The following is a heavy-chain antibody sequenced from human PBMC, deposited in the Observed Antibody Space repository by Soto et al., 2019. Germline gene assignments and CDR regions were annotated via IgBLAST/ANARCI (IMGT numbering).Heavy chain of an antibody. D-gene: IGHD6-6*01. J-gene: IGHJ4*02. V-gene: IGHV4-59*01. Sequence: SETLSLTCTVSGGSISSYYWSWIRQPPGKGLEWIGYIYYSGSTNYNPSLKSRVTISVDTSKNQFSLKLSSVTAADTAVYYCARVNAAARPLYYFDYWGQGTLVTVSS. CDR1: GGSISSYY. CDR3: ARVNAAARPLYYFDY. CDR2: IYYSGST.